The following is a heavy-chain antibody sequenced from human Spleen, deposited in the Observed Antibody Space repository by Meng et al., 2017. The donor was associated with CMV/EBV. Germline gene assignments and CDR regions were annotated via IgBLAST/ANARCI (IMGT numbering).Heavy chain of an antibody. D-gene: IGHD3-22*01. CDR2: INAGNGNT. J-gene: IGHJ4*02. V-gene: IGHV1-3*01. CDR1: GYTFTSYA. Sequence: QVQLVQSGAEVKKPGASVKVSCKAFGYTFTSYAMHWVRQAPGQRLEWMGWINAGNGNTKYSQKFQGRVTITRDISASTAYMELSSLRSEDTAVYYCARVDYYDSSEDYWGQGTLVTVSS. CDR3: ARVDYYDSSEDY.